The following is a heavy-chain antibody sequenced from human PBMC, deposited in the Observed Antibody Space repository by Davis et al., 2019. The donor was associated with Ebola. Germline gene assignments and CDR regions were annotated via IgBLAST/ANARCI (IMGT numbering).Heavy chain of an antibody. V-gene: IGHV3-7*01. J-gene: IGHJ4*02. CDR1: GFTFSSYW. Sequence: GESLKISCAASGFTFSSYWMNWVRQAPGKGLEWVANIKQDGSEKYYVDSVKGRFTISRDNAKNSLYLQMNSLRAEDTAVYYCARMYGTGTYKRGLDYWGQGTLVTVSS. CDR2: IKQDGSEK. CDR3: ARMYGTGTYKRGLDY. D-gene: IGHD3-10*01.